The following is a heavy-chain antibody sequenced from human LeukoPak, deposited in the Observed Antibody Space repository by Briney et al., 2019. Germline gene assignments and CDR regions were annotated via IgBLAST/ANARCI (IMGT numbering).Heavy chain of an antibody. Sequence: GGSLRLSCAPSTFTINIYAMTWVRQAPGKGLEWVSSITVSGRGTSYADSVKGRFTISRDNSKNTLYLQMNSLRAEDTAIYYCAKDPNGDYVGAFDSWDQGTMVTVSS. J-gene: IGHJ3*02. CDR2: ITVSGRGT. V-gene: IGHV3-23*01. CDR1: TFTINIYA. D-gene: IGHD4-17*01. CDR3: AKDPNGDYVGAFDS.